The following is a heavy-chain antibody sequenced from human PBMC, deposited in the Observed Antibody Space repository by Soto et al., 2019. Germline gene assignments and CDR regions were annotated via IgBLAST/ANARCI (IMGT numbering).Heavy chain of an antibody. CDR3: ARLSITGTYYFDY. CDR1: GGSISSSSYY. Sequence: PSETLSLTCTVSGGSISSSSYYWGWIRQPPGKGLEWIGSIYYSGSTYYTPSLKSRVTISVDTSKNQFSLKLSSVTAADTAVYYCARLSITGTYYFDYWGQGTLVTVSS. CDR2: IYYSGST. D-gene: IGHD1-20*01. J-gene: IGHJ4*02. V-gene: IGHV4-39*01.